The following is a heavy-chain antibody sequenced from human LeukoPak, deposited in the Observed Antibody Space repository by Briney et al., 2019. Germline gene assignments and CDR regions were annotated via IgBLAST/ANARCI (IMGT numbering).Heavy chain of an antibody. CDR2: ISGSGDGT. J-gene: IGHJ5*02. CDR1: GFTFSSYA. CDR3: AKEPSYCTNGVCYSRVFDR. D-gene: IGHD2-8*01. V-gene: IGHV3-23*01. Sequence: GGSLRLSCAASGFTFSSYAMSWVRQAPGKGLEWVSAISGSGDGTYYADSVKGRFTISRDNSKNTLYLQMSGLRTEDTAVYYCAKEPSYCTNGVCYSRVFDRWGQGTLVTVSS.